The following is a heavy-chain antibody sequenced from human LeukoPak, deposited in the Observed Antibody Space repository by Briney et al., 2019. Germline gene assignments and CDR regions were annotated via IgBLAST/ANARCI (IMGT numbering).Heavy chain of an antibody. Sequence: PSETLSLTCTASGGSISSYYWSWIRQPPGKGLEWIGYIYYSGSTNYNPSLKSRVTISVDTSKNQFSLKLSSVTAADTAVYYCARGSGYSYGYDAFDIWGQGTMVTVSS. CDR3: ARGSGYSYGYDAFDI. CDR1: GGSISSYY. CDR2: IYYSGST. D-gene: IGHD5-18*01. V-gene: IGHV4-59*01. J-gene: IGHJ3*02.